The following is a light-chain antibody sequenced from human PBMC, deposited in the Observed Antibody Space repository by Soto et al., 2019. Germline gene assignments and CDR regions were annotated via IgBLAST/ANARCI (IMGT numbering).Light chain of an antibody. J-gene: IGLJ1*01. CDR2: EVI. V-gene: IGLV2-8*01. CDR1: SSDVGGYNY. Sequence: QSVLTQSPSASGSPGQSVTISCTGTSSDVGGYNYVSWYQQHPGKAPKLMIYEVIKRPSGVPDRFSGSKSGNTASLTVSGLQAEDEADYFCSSYAGSNNYVFGTGTKVTVL. CDR3: SSYAGSNNYV.